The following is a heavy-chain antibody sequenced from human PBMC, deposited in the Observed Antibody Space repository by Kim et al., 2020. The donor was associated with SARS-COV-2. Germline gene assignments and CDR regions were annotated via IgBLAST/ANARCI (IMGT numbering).Heavy chain of an antibody. J-gene: IGHJ4*02. Sequence: GGSLRLSCAASGFTFSSYWMSWVRQAPGKGLEWVANITQDGSEKYYVDSVKGRFTISRDNAKNSLYLQMNSLRAEDTAVYYCASVRKYSYYFDYWGQGTLVTLSS. CDR2: ITQDGSEK. CDR3: ASVRKYSYYFDY. V-gene: IGHV3-7*01. D-gene: IGHD2-15*01. CDR1: GFTFSSYW.